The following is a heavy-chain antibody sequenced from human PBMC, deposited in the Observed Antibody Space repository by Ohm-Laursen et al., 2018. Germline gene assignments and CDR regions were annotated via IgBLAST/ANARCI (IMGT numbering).Heavy chain of an antibody. V-gene: IGHV3-33*01. CDR1: GFTFSSYG. D-gene: IGHD3-9*01. CDR3: ARESPITIFRTYYFDY. J-gene: IGHJ4*02. CDR2: IWYDGSNK. Sequence: SLRLSCTAPGFTFSSYGMHWVRQAPGKGLEWVAVIWYDGSNKYYADSVKGRFTISRDNSKNTLYLQMNSLRAEDTAVYYCARESPITIFRTYYFDYWGQGTLVTVSS.